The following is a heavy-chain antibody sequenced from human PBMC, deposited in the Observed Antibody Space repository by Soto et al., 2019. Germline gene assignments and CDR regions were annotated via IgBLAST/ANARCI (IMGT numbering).Heavy chain of an antibody. J-gene: IGHJ4*02. V-gene: IGHV4-39*01. CDR3: ARRAVRGVIGLDY. Sequence: SETLSLTCTVSGGSISSSSYYWGWIRQPPGKGLEWIGSIYYSGSTYYNPSLKSRVTISVDTSKNQFSLKLSSVTAADTAVYYCARRAVRGVIGLDYWGQGTLVTVSS. CDR1: GGSISSSSYY. D-gene: IGHD3-10*01. CDR2: IYYSGST.